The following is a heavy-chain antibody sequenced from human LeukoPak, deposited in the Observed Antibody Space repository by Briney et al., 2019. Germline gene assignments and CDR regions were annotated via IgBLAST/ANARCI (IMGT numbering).Heavy chain of an antibody. Sequence: SVKVSCKSSGESFSSYQITWVRQAPGQGLEWMGGFIPIFDTSTYAQKFKGRLTMTADESTSTAYMELSSLTSADTAVYFCARDSRTYYYGSGSYYKVGRLDFWGQGALVTVSS. CDR2: FIPIFDTS. CDR3: ARDSRTYYYGSGSYYKVGRLDF. CDR1: GESFSSYQ. V-gene: IGHV1-69*13. J-gene: IGHJ4*02. D-gene: IGHD3-10*01.